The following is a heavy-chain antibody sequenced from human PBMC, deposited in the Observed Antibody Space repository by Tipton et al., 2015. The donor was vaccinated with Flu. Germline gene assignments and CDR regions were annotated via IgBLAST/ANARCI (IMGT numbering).Heavy chain of an antibody. D-gene: IGHD6-19*01. V-gene: IGHV4-4*09. CDR3: AKVIPELVAGLDY. Sequence: TLSLTCTVSGGFVSSYYWNWVRQVPGKGLEWIGYIYNNQYTKYNPSLKSRVTVSVDPSMSQFSLRLTSVTAADTALYYCAKVIPELVAGLDYWGQGTLVSVPS. CDR2: IYNNQYT. J-gene: IGHJ4*02. CDR1: GGFVSSYY.